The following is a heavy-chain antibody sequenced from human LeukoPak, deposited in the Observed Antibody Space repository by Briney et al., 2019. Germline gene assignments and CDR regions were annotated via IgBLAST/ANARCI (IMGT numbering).Heavy chain of an antibody. CDR3: ARRDYYYYMDV. CDR1: GGSISSSNW. Sequence: SETLSLTCAVSGGSISSSNWWSWVRQPPGKGLEWIGSIYYSGSTYYNPSLKSRVTISVDTSKNQFSLKLSSVTAADTAVYYCARRDYYYYMDVWGKGTTVTVSS. J-gene: IGHJ6*03. V-gene: IGHV4-4*02. CDR2: IYYSGST.